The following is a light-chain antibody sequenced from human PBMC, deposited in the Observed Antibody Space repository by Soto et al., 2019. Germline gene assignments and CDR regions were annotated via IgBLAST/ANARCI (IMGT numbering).Light chain of an antibody. CDR3: LQYGVSLMT. V-gene: IGKV3-20*01. CDR1: QSVSSSD. Sequence: EIVLTQSPGVVSCCPWEGVTLSCRASQSVSSSDLAWYQQKPGQAPRLLIYGASSRATGIPDRFSGSGSGTDFTLTISRLEPEDFALYYCLQYGVSLMTFGQGTKVDIK. CDR2: GAS. J-gene: IGKJ1*01.